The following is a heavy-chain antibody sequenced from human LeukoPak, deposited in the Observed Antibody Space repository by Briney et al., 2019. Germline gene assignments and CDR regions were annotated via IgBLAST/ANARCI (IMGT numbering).Heavy chain of an antibody. CDR2: IYTSGST. CDR1: GGSISSYY. V-gene: IGHV4-4*07. D-gene: IGHD6-19*01. CDR3: ARGSFGYSSGEVDY. J-gene: IGHJ4*02. Sequence: SETLSLTCTVSGGSISSYYWSWIRQPAGKRLEWIGRIYTSGSTNYNPSLKSRVTMSVDTSKNQFSLKLSSVTAADTAVYYCARGSFGYSSGEVDYWGQGTLVTVSS.